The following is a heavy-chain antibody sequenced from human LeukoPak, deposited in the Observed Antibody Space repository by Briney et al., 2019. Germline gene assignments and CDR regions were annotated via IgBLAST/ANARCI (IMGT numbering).Heavy chain of an antibody. CDR1: GITFSSNY. V-gene: IGHV3-74*01. CDR2: INSDGSST. J-gene: IGHJ4*02. D-gene: IGHD4-11*01. CDR3: TREAASSVNLDY. Sequence: GGSLRLSCAASGITFSSNYMNWVRQGPGKGLVWVSGINSDGSSTTYGDSVKGRFTISRDNAKNTLYLQMNSLRAEDTAVYYCTREAASSVNLDYWGQGTMVTVSS.